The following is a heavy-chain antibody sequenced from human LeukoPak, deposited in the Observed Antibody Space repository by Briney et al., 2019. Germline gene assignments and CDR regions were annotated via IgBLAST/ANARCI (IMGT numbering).Heavy chain of an antibody. V-gene: IGHV4-4*07. Sequence: SETLSLTCTVSGGSISSYYWSWIRQPAGKGGVGIGRICTSGSTNYNPSLQTRVTISVDRPKNQFSLKLSSVPAADTAVYYCARDDSTYSSSWPYYYYYMDVWGKGTTVTVSS. CDR3: ARDDSTYSSSWPYYYYYMDV. D-gene: IGHD6-13*01. CDR1: GGSISSYY. CDR2: ICTSGST. J-gene: IGHJ6*03.